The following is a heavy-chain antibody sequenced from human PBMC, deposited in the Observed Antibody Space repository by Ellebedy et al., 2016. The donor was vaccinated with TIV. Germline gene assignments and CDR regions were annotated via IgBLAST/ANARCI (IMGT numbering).Heavy chain of an antibody. CDR3: AREPRDPAIYYGMDV. CDR2: IYSGGST. Sequence: PGGSLRLSCAASGFTVSSNYMSWVRQAPGKGLEWVSVIYSGGSTYYADSVKGRFTISRDNSKNTQYLQMNSLRAEDTAVYYCAREPRDPAIYYGMDVWGQGTTVTVSS. CDR1: GFTVSSNY. D-gene: IGHD5-18*01. V-gene: IGHV3-53*01. J-gene: IGHJ6*02.